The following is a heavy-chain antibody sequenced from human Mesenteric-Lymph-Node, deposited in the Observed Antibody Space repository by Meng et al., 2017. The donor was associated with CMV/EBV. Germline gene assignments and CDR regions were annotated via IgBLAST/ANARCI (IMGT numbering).Heavy chain of an antibody. V-gene: IGHV4-39*01. CDR3: ARRSAQIPNWFDP. D-gene: IGHD2-15*01. J-gene: IGHJ5*02. Sequence: SRDSVRHSYYYWGWIRQPPGKGLEWIGNVYFRGNTSYNPSLNSRVTVSIDPSKNQVSLKVTSVTAADTAVYYCARRSAQIPNWFDPWGQGALVTVSS. CDR1: RDSVRHSYYY. CDR2: VYFRGNT.